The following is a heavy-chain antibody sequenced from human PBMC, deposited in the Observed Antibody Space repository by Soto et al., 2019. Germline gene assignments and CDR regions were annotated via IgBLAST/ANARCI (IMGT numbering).Heavy chain of an antibody. V-gene: IGHV4-31*03. CDR2: IYYNGNT. Sequence: SETLSLTCTLSGVSITSGAYYWTWVRQHPGKGLEWIGYIYYNGNTYFSPSLKSRLTISIDTSKNQFSLKLSSVTAADTAMYYCARARLRAVYAFDFWGQGTMGTVSS. CDR3: ARARLRAVYAFDF. J-gene: IGHJ3*01. D-gene: IGHD4-17*01. CDR1: GVSITSGAYY.